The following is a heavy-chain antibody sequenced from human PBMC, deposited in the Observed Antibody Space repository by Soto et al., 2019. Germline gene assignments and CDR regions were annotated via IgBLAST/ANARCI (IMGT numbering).Heavy chain of an antibody. CDR2: IYYSGST. CDR3: ASREYSSSSGYYYYYIDV. J-gene: IGHJ6*03. D-gene: IGHD6-6*01. Sequence: SETLSLTCTVSGGSISSYYWSWIRQPPGKGLEWIGYIYYSGSTNYNPSLKSRVTISVDTSKNQFSLKLSSVTAADTAVYYCASREYSSSSGYYYYYIDVWGKATKVTVSS. CDR1: GGSISSYY. V-gene: IGHV4-59*08.